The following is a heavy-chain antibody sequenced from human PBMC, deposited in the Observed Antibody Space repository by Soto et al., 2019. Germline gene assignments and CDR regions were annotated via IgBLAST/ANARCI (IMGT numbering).Heavy chain of an antibody. Sequence: EVQLVESGGGLVQPGGSLRLSCEASGFTFSGNAMHWVRQAPGKGLEYVSSTTSDGGNTYYANSVKGRFTISRDNSKNTLYLKLGSLSADDTAVYFCARVGPDHKHAFDIWGQGTMVTVSS. V-gene: IGHV3-64*01. J-gene: IGHJ3*02. CDR3: ARVGPDHKHAFDI. D-gene: IGHD3-10*01. CDR1: GFTFSGNA. CDR2: TTSDGGNT.